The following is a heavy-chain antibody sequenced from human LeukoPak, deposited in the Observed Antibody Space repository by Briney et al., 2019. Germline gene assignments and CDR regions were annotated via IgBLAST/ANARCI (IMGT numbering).Heavy chain of an antibody. CDR2: ISGENGNT. V-gene: IGHV1-18*01. Sequence: GASVKVSCKASGYTFTSSGISWVRQAPGQGLEWMGWISGENGNTNYAQKLHGRVSMTTDTSTSTAYMELRSLRYDDTAIYYCARDGYGVRSGSCDYWGQGTLVTVSS. J-gene: IGHJ4*02. CDR1: GYTFTSSG. D-gene: IGHD1-26*01. CDR3: ARDGYGVRSGSCDY.